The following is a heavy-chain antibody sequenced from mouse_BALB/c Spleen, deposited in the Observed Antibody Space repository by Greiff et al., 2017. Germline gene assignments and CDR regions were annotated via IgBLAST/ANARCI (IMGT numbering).Heavy chain of an antibody. CDR1: GFTFNTYA. Sequence: EVQLVESGGGLVQPKGSLKLSCAASGFTFNTYAMNWVRQAPGKGLEWVARIRSKRNNYATYYAVSVNDRFTISRDDSQSILYLQMNNLETEDTAMNDCVRNNDGYEFAYWGQGNLVTVDA. J-gene: IGHJ3*01. D-gene: IGHD1-2*01. V-gene: IGHV10-1*02. CDR2: IRSKRNNYAT. CDR3: VRNNDGYEFAY.